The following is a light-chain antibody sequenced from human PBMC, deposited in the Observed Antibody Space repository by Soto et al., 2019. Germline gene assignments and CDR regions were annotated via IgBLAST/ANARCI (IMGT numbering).Light chain of an antibody. CDR1: NSDVGSYNR. Sequence: HSVLTQPPSVSVSPWQSAAPFCTGNNSDVGSYNRVSWYQQPPGAAPKLMIYEVSNRPSGVPDRFSGSKSGNTASLTISGLQAEDEADYYCNSYTGSSTYVFGTGTKVTVL. V-gene: IGLV2-18*02. CDR2: EVS. CDR3: NSYTGSSTYV. J-gene: IGLJ1*01.